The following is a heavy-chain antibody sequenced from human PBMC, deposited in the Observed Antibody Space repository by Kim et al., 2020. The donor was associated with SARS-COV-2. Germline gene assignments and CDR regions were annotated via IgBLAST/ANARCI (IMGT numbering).Heavy chain of an antibody. D-gene: IGHD2-15*01. CDR1: GFTFSSYA. J-gene: IGHJ4*02. V-gene: IGHV3-30*04. Sequence: GGSLRLSCAASGFTFSSYAMHWVRQAPGKGLEWVAVISYDGSNKYYADSVKGRFTISRDNSKNTLYLQMNSLRAEDTAVYYCARDKDSPISGGSMGGLDYWGQGTLVTVSS. CDR3: ARDKDSPISGGSMGGLDY. CDR2: ISYDGSNK.